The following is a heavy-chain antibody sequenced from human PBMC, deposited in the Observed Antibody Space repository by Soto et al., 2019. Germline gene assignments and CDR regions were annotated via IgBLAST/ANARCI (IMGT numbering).Heavy chain of an antibody. CDR2: IYHSGST. D-gene: IGHD5-18*01. CDR3: ARTVDTAMVTYWFDP. Sequence: KSSETLCLTCAASGGSISSSNWWRWVRQPPGEGQEWIGEIYHSGSTNYTPSLKSRVTISVDKSKNKFSLKLSSVTAADTAVYYCARTVDTAMVTYWFDPWGQGTLVTVSS. V-gene: IGHV4-4*02. CDR1: GGSISSSNW. J-gene: IGHJ5*02.